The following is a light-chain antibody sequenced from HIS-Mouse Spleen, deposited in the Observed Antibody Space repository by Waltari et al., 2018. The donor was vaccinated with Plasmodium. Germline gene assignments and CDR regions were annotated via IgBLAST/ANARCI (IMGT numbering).Light chain of an antibody. V-gene: IGKV3-15*01. Sequence: EIVMTQSPATLSVSPGERATLSCRASQSVSSNLAWYQRKPGQAPRLLIYGATTRATGSPARFSGSGSGTEFTLTISSLQSEDFAVYYGQQYNNWSFTFGPGTKVDIK. CDR1: QSVSSN. CDR2: GAT. J-gene: IGKJ3*01. CDR3: QQYNNWSFT.